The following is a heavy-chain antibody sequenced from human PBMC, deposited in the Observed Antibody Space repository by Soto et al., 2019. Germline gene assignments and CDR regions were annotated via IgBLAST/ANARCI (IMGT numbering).Heavy chain of an antibody. J-gene: IGHJ4*02. CDR2: IYWDDDE. Sequence: QITLKESGPTLVKPTQTLTLTCTFSGFSLSTTAEGVGWIRQPPGKALEWLALIYWDDDERYSPSLKSRLTTNKDTSKNQVVLTMPNVNPVDTATYYCAHGSCSSADCYPNPYLDYWGQGILVTVSS. CDR3: AHGSCSSADCYPNPYLDY. CDR1: GFSLSTTAEG. V-gene: IGHV2-5*02. D-gene: IGHD2-2*01.